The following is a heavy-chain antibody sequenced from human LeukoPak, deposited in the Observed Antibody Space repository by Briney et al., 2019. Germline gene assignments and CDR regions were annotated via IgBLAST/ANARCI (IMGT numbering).Heavy chain of an antibody. V-gene: IGHV3-15*01. D-gene: IGHD3-10*01. J-gene: IGHJ4*02. CDR1: GFTFTHAW. CDR3: TTDLGITMIRGVIVS. Sequence: GGSLRLSCAASGFTFTHAWMTWVRQAPGKGLEWGGRIKSKADGETTDYAAPVKGRFFMSRDDSKATLYLQMNCLETEDTAVYYCTTDLGITMIRGVIVSWGQGTLVTVSS. CDR2: IKSKADGETT.